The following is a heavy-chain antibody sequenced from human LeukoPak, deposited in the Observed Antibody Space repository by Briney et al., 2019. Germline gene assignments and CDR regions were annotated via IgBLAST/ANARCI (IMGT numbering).Heavy chain of an antibody. CDR1: GYTFTGYY. V-gene: IGHV1-2*02. D-gene: IGHD2-2*03. J-gene: IGHJ4*02. Sequence: ASVKVSCKASGYTFTGYYMHWVRQAPGQGLEWMGWINPNSGGTNYAQKFQGRVTMTRDTSISTAYMELSRLRSDDTAVYYCARDHGDCSSTSCFNFDYWGQGTLVTVSS. CDR2: INPNSGGT. CDR3: ARDHGDCSSTSCFNFDY.